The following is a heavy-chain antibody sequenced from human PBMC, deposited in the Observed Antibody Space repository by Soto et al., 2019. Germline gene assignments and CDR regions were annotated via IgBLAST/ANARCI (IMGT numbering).Heavy chain of an antibody. CDR2: IYASGTT. J-gene: IGHJ5*02. CDR1: GGSVRGSH. CDR3: VKNYRSDGPGWFDP. D-gene: IGHD1-7*01. V-gene: IGHV4-4*07. Sequence: PSETLSLTCIVSGGSVRGSHWSWIRQSAAKGLEWIGRIYASGTTNYNPSFKSRVIMSIDTSRNQFSLNVKSVTAADAAVYYCVKNYRSDGPGWFDPWGQGIQVTVSS.